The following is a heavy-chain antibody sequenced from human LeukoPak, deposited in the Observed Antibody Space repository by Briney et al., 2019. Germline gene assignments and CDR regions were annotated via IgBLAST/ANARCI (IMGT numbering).Heavy chain of an antibody. J-gene: IGHJ3*02. CDR3: ARSDYGKGGAFDI. CDR2: IYYSGST. CDR1: GVSISSSSYY. Sequence: SETLSLTCTVSGVSISSSSYYWGWIRQPPGKGLEWIVYIYYSGSTYYNPSLKSRVTISVDTSKNQFSLKLSSVTAADTAVYYCARSDYGKGGAFDIWGQGTMVTVSS. D-gene: IGHD4-17*01. V-gene: IGHV4-30-4*08.